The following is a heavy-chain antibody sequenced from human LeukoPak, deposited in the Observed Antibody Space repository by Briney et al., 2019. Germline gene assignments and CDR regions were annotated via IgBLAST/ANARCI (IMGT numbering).Heavy chain of an antibody. J-gene: IGHJ4*02. V-gene: IGHV1-18*01. CDR1: GYTFTTYN. CDR2: ISGYNGNT. CDR3: ARDAQQYFDY. D-gene: IGHD1/OR15-1a*01. Sequence: VASVKVSCKASGYTFTTYNINWVRQAPGQGLEWMGWISGYNGNTNYAQKPQGRVTMTTDTSTSTAYMELRSLRSDDTAVYYCARDAQQYFDYWGQGTLVTVSS.